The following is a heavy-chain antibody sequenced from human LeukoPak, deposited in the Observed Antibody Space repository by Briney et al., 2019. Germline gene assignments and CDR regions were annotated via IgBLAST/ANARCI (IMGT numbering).Heavy chain of an antibody. D-gene: IGHD2-15*01. CDR2: IYTSGST. CDR3: ARKIGISSYWYFDL. V-gene: IGHV4-4*07. Sequence: SETLSLTCTVSGGSISSYYWSWIRQPPGKGLEWIGRIYTSGSTNYNPSLKSRVTMSVDTSKNQFSLKLSSVTAADTAVYYCARKIGISSYWYFDLWGRGTLVTVSS. CDR1: GGSISSYY. J-gene: IGHJ2*01.